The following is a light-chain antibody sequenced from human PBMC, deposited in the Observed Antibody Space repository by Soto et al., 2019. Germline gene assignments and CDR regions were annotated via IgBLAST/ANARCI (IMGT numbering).Light chain of an antibody. J-gene: IGLJ3*02. V-gene: IGLV2-14*03. CDR3: TSWTTSTSMM. Sequence: QSALTQPASVSGSPGQSITISCTGTSSDIGAYNFVSWYQQHPGKAPKLMLYDFNIRPSGVSNRFSGSKSGNTASLTISGLQAEDEADYYCTSWTTSTSMMFGGGTKVTVL. CDR2: DFN. CDR1: SSDIGAYNF.